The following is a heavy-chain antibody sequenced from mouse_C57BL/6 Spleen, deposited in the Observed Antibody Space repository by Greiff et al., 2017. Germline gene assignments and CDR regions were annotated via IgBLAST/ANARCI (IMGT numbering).Heavy chain of an antibody. Sequence: EVKLMESGGGLVKPGGSLQLSCAASGFTFSDYGMHWVRQAPEKGLAWVAYISSGSSTIYYADTVTGRFTISRDNAKNTLFLQKTSLRSEDKAMYYCARLKYGSPYYAMDYWGKGTSVTVSS. CDR1: GFTFSDYG. CDR2: ISSGSSTI. CDR3: ARLKYGSPYYAMDY. V-gene: IGHV5-17*01. J-gene: IGHJ4*01. D-gene: IGHD1-1*01.